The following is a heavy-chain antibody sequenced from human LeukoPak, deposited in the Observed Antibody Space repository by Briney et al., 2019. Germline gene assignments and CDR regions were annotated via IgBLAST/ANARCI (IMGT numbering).Heavy chain of an antibody. CDR1: GCSFINSG. J-gene: IGHJ4*02. V-gene: IGHV3-30*18. D-gene: IGHD6-13*01. CDR2: ISYDGSNK. CDR3: AKQAAADSY. Sequence: GGSLRLSCATSGCSFINSGMTWVRQAPGKGLEWVAVISYDGSNKYYADSVKGRFTISRDNSKNTLYLQMNSLRAEDTAVYYCAKQAAADSYWGQGTLVTVSS.